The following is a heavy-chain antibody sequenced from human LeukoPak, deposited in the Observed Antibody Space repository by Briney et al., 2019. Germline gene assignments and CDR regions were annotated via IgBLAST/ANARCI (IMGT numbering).Heavy chain of an antibody. CDR1: GGSISSSSYY. CDR2: IYYSGST. V-gene: IGHV4-39*01. Sequence: NPSETLSLTCTVSGGSISSSSYYWGWIRQPPGKGLEWIGSIYYSGSTYYNPSLKRRVTISVDTSKNQFSLKLSSVTAADTAVYYCARTTDTYYDFWSGYYTLNYFDYWGQGTLVTVSS. D-gene: IGHD3-3*01. CDR3: ARTTDTYYDFWSGYYTLNYFDY. J-gene: IGHJ4*02.